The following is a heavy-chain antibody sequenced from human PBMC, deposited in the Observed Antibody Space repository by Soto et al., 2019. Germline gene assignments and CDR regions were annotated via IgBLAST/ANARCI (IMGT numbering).Heavy chain of an antibody. CDR3: ATVSSGWYTGFDY. Sequence: EVQLLESGGGLVQPGGSLRLSCAASGFTFSSYAMSWVRQAPGKGLEWVSAISGSGGSTYYADSVKGRFTISRDNSKNTLYLQINSLRAEDTAVYYCATVSSGWYTGFDYWGQGTLVTVSS. J-gene: IGHJ4*02. CDR1: GFTFSSYA. D-gene: IGHD6-19*01. CDR2: ISGSGGST. V-gene: IGHV3-23*01.